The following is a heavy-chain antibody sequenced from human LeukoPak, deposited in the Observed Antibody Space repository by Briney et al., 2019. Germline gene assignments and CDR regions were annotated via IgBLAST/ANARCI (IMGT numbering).Heavy chain of an antibody. CDR3: ASGDGYTIDY. J-gene: IGHJ4*02. D-gene: IGHD5-24*01. CDR2: INHSGST. V-gene: IGHV4-34*01. Sequence: PSETLSLTCAVYGGSFSGYYWSWIRQPPGKGLEWIGEINHSGSTNYNPSLKSRVTISVDTSKNQFSLKLSSVTAADTAVYYCASGDGYTIDYWGQGTLVTVSS. CDR1: GGSFSGYY.